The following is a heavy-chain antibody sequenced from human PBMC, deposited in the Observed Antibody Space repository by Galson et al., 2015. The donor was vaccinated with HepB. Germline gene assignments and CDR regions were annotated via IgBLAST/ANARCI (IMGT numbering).Heavy chain of an antibody. CDR2: ISGSGGNT. CDR3: AKGLKETNLSYYYYYMDV. D-gene: IGHD2-21*02. V-gene: IGHV3-23*01. CDR1: GFTFSSYA. J-gene: IGHJ6*03. Sequence: SLRLSCAASGFTFSSYAMSWVRQAPGKGLEWVSAISGSGGNTYYADSVKGRFTIATDNSTNTLYLQMNSRRAEDTAVYYCAKGLKETNLSYYYYYMDVWGKVTTDTVSS.